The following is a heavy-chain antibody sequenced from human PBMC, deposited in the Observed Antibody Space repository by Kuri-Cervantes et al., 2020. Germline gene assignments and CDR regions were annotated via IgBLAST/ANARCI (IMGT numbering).Heavy chain of an antibody. CDR3: ARYFGSWSYWVDP. J-gene: IGHJ5*02. Sequence: SETLSLTCAVSGYSISSGYYWGWIRQPPGKGLEWIGSIYYSGNTNYNPSLKSRATISVDMSKNQSSLKLRSVTAADTAVYYCARYFGSWSYWVDPWGQGILVTVSS. D-gene: IGHD1-26*01. CDR1: GYSISSGYY. V-gene: IGHV4-38-2*01. CDR2: IYYSGNT.